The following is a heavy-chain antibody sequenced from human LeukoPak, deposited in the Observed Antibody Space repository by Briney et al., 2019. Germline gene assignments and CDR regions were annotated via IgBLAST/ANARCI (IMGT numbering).Heavy chain of an antibody. CDR3: MRRDTGWNYSDY. V-gene: IGHV4-59*08. CDR1: VGSIYSHN. CDR2: IYYKGNT. J-gene: IGHJ4*02. D-gene: IGHD6-19*01. Sequence: SETLSLTCGVSVGSIYSHNWGWIRQPPGKGRGWIGDIYYKGNTNYNPSLKRRVTISLDTSKNHLSLTLTSVVAADTAIYYCMRRDTGWNYSDYWGQGILVTVSS.